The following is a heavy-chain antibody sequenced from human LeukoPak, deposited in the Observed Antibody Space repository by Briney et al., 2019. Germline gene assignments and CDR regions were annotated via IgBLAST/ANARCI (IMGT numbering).Heavy chain of an antibody. CDR1: GGSISSGSYY. V-gene: IGHV4-61*02. J-gene: IGHJ2*01. Sequence: PSETLSLTCTVSGGSISSGSYYWSWIRQPAGKGLEWIGRIYTSGSTNYNPSLKSRVTISVDTSKNQFSLKLSSVTAADTAVYYCARAEGSWPYPFDLWGRGTLVTVSS. D-gene: IGHD6-13*01. CDR2: IYTSGST. CDR3: ARAEGSWPYPFDL.